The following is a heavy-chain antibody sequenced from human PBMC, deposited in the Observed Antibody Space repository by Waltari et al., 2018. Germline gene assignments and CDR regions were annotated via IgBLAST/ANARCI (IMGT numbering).Heavy chain of an antibody. CDR2: INPKSGAT. Sequence: QVHLVQSGAEVKKPGASVRVSCKPSGYTFSDYYNYCVRQAPGQGLEWMGWINPKSGATNPAQKFQGRVTLTRDTSTSTVYMELRGLTSDDTAIYYCARDLFPNFWSGYGFDIWGQGTKVTVSS. D-gene: IGHD3-3*01. CDR1: GYTFSDYY. J-gene: IGHJ3*02. CDR3: ARDLFPNFWSGYGFDI. V-gene: IGHV1-2*02.